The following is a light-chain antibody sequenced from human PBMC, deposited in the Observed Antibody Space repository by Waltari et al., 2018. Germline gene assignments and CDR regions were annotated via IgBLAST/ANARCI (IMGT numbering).Light chain of an antibody. CDR3: QQYNDWSPFT. Sequence: TLSVSPGERATLSCRASQSISSKLAWYQQKPGQAPRLLIYGASTRATDIPARFSGSGSGAEFTLTISSLQSEDSAVYHCQQYNDWSPFTFGPGTKVEIK. CDR2: GAS. V-gene: IGKV3-15*01. J-gene: IGKJ3*01. CDR1: QSISSK.